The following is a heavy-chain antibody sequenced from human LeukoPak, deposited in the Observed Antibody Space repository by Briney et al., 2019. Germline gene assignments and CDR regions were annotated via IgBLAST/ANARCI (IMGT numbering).Heavy chain of an antibody. V-gene: IGHV4-39*01. Sequence: PSETLSLTCTVSGGSISGSSYYWGWIRQPPGKGLEWIGSIYYSGSTYYNPSLKSRVTISVDTSKNQFSLKLNSVTATDTAVYYCVATGYSTSFDYWGQGTLVTVSS. CDR1: GGSISGSSYY. D-gene: IGHD2-21*01. CDR2: IYYSGST. J-gene: IGHJ4*02. CDR3: VATGYSTSFDY.